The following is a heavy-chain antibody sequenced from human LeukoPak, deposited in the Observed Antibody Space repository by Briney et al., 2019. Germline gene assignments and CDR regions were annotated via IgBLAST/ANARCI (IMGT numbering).Heavy chain of an antibody. D-gene: IGHD5-12*01. J-gene: IGHJ6*01. V-gene: IGHV3-21*01. Sequence: GGSLRLSCEASGFTFSNYNMNWVRQAPGKGLEWVSSISSSSSYIYYADSVKGRFTISRDNAKNSLYLQMNSLRAEDTAVYYCARDLHIVATIRIHRFYGMDVWGQGTTVTVSS. CDR2: ISSSSSYI. CDR1: GFTFSNYN. CDR3: ARDLHIVATIRIHRFYGMDV.